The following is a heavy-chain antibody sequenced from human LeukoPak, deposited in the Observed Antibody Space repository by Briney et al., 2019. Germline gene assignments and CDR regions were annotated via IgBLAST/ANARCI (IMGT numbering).Heavy chain of an antibody. V-gene: IGHV3-23*01. CDR2: ISGSGGST. CDR3: AKGQFSFDSSGYYR. D-gene: IGHD3-22*01. CDR1: GFTFSSYA. Sequence: GGSLRLSCAASGFTFSSYAMSWVRQAPGKGLEWVSAISGSGGSTYYADSVKGRFTISRDNSKNTLYLQMNSLRAEDTAVYYCAKGQFSFDSSGYYRWGQGTLVTVSS. J-gene: IGHJ4*02.